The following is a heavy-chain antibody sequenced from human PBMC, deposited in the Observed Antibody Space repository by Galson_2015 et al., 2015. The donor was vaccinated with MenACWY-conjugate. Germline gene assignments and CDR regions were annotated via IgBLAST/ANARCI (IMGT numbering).Heavy chain of an antibody. CDR2: IKYDGSTT. J-gene: IGHJ6*02. CDR3: TRQPDSYSHGMDV. CDR1: GFTFSSYW. V-gene: IGHV3-7*03. Sequence: SLRLSCAAPGFTFSSYWMTWVRQAPGKGLEWVAIIKYDGSTTYYADSVKGRFTISRDNSKNTLYLQVSSLRAEDTAVYYCTRQPDSYSHGMDVWGQGTPVTVSS. D-gene: IGHD2-21*01.